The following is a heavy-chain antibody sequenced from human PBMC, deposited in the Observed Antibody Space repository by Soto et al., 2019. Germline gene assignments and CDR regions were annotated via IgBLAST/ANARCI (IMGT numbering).Heavy chain of an antibody. D-gene: IGHD6-13*01. Sequence: QVQLQESGPGLVKPSQTLSLTCTVSGGSISSGGYYWSWIRQHPGKGLEWIGYIYYSGSTYYNPSLKSRVTISVDTCKNQFSLKLSSVTAADTAVYYCARSSIAAAGTLHYWGQGTLVTVSS. CDR3: ARSSIAAAGTLHY. CDR1: GGSISSGGYY. V-gene: IGHV4-31*03. J-gene: IGHJ4*02. CDR2: IYYSGST.